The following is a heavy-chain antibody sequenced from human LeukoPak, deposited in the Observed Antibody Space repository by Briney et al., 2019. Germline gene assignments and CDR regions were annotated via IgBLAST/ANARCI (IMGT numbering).Heavy chain of an antibody. J-gene: IGHJ6*03. D-gene: IGHD5-24*01. V-gene: IGHV4-59*01. CDR1: GGSISTYY. CDR3: ATVSRVVVGWHKKKYYYYYMDV. Sequence: PSETLSLTCTVSGGSISTYYWSWIRQPPGKGLEWIGYIYYTGSTSYNPSLKSRVTMPLDASKNQFSLELNSVTPADTAVYYCATVSRVVVGWHKKKYYYYYMDVWGKGTTVTVSS. CDR2: IYYTGST.